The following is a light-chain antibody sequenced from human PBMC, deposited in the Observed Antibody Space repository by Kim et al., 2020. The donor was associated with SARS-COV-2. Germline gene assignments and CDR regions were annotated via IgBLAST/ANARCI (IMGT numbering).Light chain of an antibody. CDR2: WAS. Sequence: DIVMTQSPDSLPVSLGERATINCKSSQSVLYSSDNRNYLAWYQQKPGQPPKLLIYWASARESGVPDRFSGSGSGTDFTLTISSLQAEDVAVYYCHQYYSTPPTFGGGTKVDIK. CDR3: HQYYSTPPT. V-gene: IGKV4-1*01. J-gene: IGKJ4*01. CDR1: QSVLYSSDNRNY.